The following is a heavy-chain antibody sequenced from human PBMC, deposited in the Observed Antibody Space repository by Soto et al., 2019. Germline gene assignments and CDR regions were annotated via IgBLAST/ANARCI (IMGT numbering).Heavy chain of an antibody. J-gene: IGHJ5*01. D-gene: IGHD6-13*01. Sequence: PSGTLSLTCTVSGGSISSCSYSWGRIRQPPGKGLEWIGSIYYSGSTYYNASLKSRVTISGDTSKNKVSLKLSTVTAADTAVYYCAKLGISAAAYNWFDSWGQGTLVTVSS. CDR1: GGSISSCSYS. V-gene: IGHV4-39*01. CDR3: AKLGISAAAYNWFDS. CDR2: IYYSGST.